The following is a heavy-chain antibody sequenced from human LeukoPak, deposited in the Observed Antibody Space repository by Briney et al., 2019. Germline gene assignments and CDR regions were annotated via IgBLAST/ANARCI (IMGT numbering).Heavy chain of an antibody. V-gene: IGHV1-69*05. Sequence: ASVTVSCKASGGTFSSYAISWVRQAPGQGLEWMGGIIPIFGTANYAQKFQGRVTITTDESTSTAYMELSSLRSEDTAVYYCARDNYDMWLRRSYYYYYMDVWGKGTTVTVSS. CDR2: IIPIFGTA. D-gene: IGHD5-12*01. J-gene: IGHJ6*03. CDR1: GGTFSSYA. CDR3: ARDNYDMWLRRSYYYYYMDV.